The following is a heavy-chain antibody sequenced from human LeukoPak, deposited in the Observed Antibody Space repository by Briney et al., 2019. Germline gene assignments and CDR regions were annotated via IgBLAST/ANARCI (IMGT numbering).Heavy chain of an antibody. Sequence: SETPSLTCTVSGGSISSYYWSWIRQPPGKGLEWIGYIYYSGSTNYNPSLKSRVTISVDTSKNQFSLKLSSVTAADTAVYYCARASGSYYGTDWFDPWGQGTLVTVSS. CDR1: GGSISSYY. J-gene: IGHJ5*02. CDR3: ARASGSYYGTDWFDP. CDR2: IYYSGST. D-gene: IGHD1-26*01. V-gene: IGHV4-59*01.